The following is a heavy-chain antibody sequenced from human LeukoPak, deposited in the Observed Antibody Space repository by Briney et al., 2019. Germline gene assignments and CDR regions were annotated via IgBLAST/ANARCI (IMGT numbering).Heavy chain of an antibody. CDR1: GDSISSSGRFY. CDR3: ARDHYNKSWYKY. CDR2: MDYSCTT. Sequence: PSETLSLTCAVSGDSISSSGRFYWGGLRQPPGKGLEWIGSMDYSCTTNYNPSLKSRVTMSVDTSKKQFSLKLTPVTAADTALYYCARDHYNKSWYKYWGQGTLVTVSS. J-gene: IGHJ4*02. V-gene: IGHV4-39*02. D-gene: IGHD6-13*01.